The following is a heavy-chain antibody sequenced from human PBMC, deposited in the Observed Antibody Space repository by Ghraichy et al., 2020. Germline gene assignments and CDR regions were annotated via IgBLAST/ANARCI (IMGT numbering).Heavy chain of an antibody. Sequence: SGPTLVKPTQTLTLTCTFSGFSLSTSGVGVGWIRQPPGKALEWLALIYWNDDKRYSPSLKSRLTITKDTSKNQVVLTMTNMDPVDTATYYCAHRPLRITYYYYYGMDVWGQGTTVTVSS. D-gene: IGHD3-10*01. CDR3: AHRPLRITYYYYYGMDV. J-gene: IGHJ6*02. CDR1: GFSLSTSGVG. V-gene: IGHV2-5*01. CDR2: IYWNDDK.